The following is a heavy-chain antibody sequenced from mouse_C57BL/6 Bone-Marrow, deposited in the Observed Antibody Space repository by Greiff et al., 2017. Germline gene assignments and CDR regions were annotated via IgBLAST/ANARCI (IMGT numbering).Heavy chain of an antibody. CDR2: IYPGDGDT. Sequence: VQLQQSGPELVKPGASVKISCKASGYAFSSSWMNWVKQRPGKGLEWIGRIYPGDGDTNYNGKFKGKATLTADKSSSKAYMQLSSLTSEDSAVYFCARRGTTVVATPYAMDYWGQGTSVTVSS. V-gene: IGHV1-82*01. D-gene: IGHD1-1*01. CDR3: ARRGTTVVATPYAMDY. CDR1: GYAFSSSW. J-gene: IGHJ4*01.